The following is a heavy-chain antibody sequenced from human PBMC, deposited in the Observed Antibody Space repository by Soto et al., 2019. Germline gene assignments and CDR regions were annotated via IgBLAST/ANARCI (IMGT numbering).Heavy chain of an antibody. V-gene: IGHV1-8*01. D-gene: IGHD3-9*01. CDR1: GYTFTSYD. CDR2: VNPNSGDT. Sequence: GASVKVSCKASGYTFTSYDISWVRQAAGQGLEWMGRVNPNSGDTDYAPKFQGRVTMTMDSSIRTAYMELSSLRSEDTAVYYCARKGFLDWFVDFWGQGTLVTVS. CDR3: ARKGFLDWFVDF. J-gene: IGHJ4*02.